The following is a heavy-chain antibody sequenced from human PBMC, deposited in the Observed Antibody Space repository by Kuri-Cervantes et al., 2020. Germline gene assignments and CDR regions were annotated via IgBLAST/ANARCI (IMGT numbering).Heavy chain of an antibody. D-gene: IGHD3-10*01. Sequence: ASVKVSCKASGYTFTGYHMYWVRQAPGQGLEWMGWINPNSGGTNYAQKLQGRVTMTTDTSTSTAYMELRSLRSDDTAVYYCARDLRFGELLLGNYFDYWGQGTLVTVSS. CDR3: ARDLRFGELLLGNYFDY. V-gene: IGHV1-2*02. CDR2: INPNSGGT. J-gene: IGHJ4*02. CDR1: GYTFTGYH.